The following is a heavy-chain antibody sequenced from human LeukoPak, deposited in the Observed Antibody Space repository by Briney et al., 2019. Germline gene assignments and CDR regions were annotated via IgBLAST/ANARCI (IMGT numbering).Heavy chain of an antibody. V-gene: IGHV3-43*02. J-gene: IGHJ4*01. CDR2: ISGDGVST. D-gene: IGHD4-17*01. Sequence: GGSLRLSCVASGLPIADFAMHWVRQAPGKGLEWVSLISGDGVSTFYADSVKGRFTISRDNSKNTLYLQMNSLSAEDTAVYYCAKDGPTVTIFGHFDYWGHGTLVTVSS. CDR3: AKDGPTVTIFGHFDY. CDR1: GLPIADFA.